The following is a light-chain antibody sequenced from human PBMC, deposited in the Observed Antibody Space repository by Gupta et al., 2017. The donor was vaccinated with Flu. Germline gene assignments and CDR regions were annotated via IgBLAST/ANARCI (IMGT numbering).Light chain of an antibody. Sequence: GTNDVYWYQHLPGRAPKLLISQNYLRPSGVPDRFSASKTGTSASLAISGLRSEDEAAYYCSSWYETLHRPKVFGGGTQVTFL. CDR1: GTND. CDR3: SSWYETLHRPKV. V-gene: IGLV1-47*01. CDR2: QNY. J-gene: IGLJ3*02.